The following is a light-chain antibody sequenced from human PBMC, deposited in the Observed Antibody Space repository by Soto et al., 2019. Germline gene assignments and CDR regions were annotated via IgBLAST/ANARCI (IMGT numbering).Light chain of an antibody. J-gene: IGKJ1*01. CDR2: GAS. Sequence: EIVMTQSPATLSVSPGERATLSCSARQSVSSDLAWYQQKPGQAPRLLIYGASTRATGIPARFSGSGSGTEFSLTISSLQSEDFAVYYCQQYNNWKTFGQGTKVEIK. V-gene: IGKV3-15*01. CDR3: QQYNNWKT. CDR1: QSVSSD.